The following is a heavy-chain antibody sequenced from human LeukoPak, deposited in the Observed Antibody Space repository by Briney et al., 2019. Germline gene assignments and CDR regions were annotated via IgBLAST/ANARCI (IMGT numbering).Heavy chain of an antibody. J-gene: IGHJ4*02. CDR2: ITTSDGNT. CDR1: GFTFSSYT. CDR3: AKDGGLWVSAHWGDS. Sequence: GGSLRLSCAASGFTFSSYTMSRVRQAPGKGLEWASTITTSDGNTYYADSVKGRFTVSRDNSKNTLFLQMNSLRAEDTAVYYCAKDGGLWVSAHWGDSWGRGTLVTVSS. V-gene: IGHV3-23*01. D-gene: IGHD7-27*01.